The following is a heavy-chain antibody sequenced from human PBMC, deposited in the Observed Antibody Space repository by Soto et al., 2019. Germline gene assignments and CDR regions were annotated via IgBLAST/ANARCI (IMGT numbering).Heavy chain of an antibody. CDR1: GYTFTSYD. CDR2: INPSGGST. Sequence: GASVKVSCKASGYTFTSYDINWVRQATGQGLEWMGIINPSGGSTSYAQKFQGRVTMTRDTSTSTVYMELSSLRSEDTAVYYCARNSRFGELLEYYFDYWGQGTLVTVSS. J-gene: IGHJ4*02. V-gene: IGHV1-46*01. CDR3: ARNSRFGELLEYYFDY. D-gene: IGHD3-10*01.